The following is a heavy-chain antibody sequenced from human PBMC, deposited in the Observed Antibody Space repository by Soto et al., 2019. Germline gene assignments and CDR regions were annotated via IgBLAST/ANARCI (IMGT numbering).Heavy chain of an antibody. J-gene: IGHJ4*02. V-gene: IGHV3-74*01. Sequence: GGSLRLSCSASGFTFSSYWMHWVRQAPGKGLVWVSRINSDGSITTYADSVKGRLTISRDNAKNTVYLQMNSLRAEDTAVYYCTRDDPGYNSGERTFAYWGQGPLVTVSS. CDR1: GFTFSSYW. CDR2: INSDGSIT. CDR3: TRDDPGYNSGERTFAY. D-gene: IGHD5-18*01.